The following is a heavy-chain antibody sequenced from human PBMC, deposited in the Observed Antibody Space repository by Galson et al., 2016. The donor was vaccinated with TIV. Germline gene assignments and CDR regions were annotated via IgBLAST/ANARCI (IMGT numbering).Heavy chain of an antibody. CDR2: IKQDGTDQ. J-gene: IGHJ4*02. CDR1: GFTFSTYW. V-gene: IGHV3-7*01. D-gene: IGHD4-17*01. Sequence: SLRLSCAASGFTFSTYWMSWVRQAPGEGLQWVANIKQDGTDQNYVDSVKGRFSISRDNAKNSLFLQMNTLRHEDTAVYYCARDWDDYGAHSALDDWGQGTLVTVSS. CDR3: ARDWDDYGAHSALDD.